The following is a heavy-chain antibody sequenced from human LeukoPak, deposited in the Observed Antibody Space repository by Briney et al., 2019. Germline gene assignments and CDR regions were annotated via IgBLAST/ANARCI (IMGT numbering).Heavy chain of an antibody. CDR1: GYTFTSYG. D-gene: IGHD6-13*01. V-gene: IGHV1-18*01. CDR3: ARAPPIAGTDYYYGMDV. J-gene: IGHJ6*02. Sequence: GPSVKVSCKASGYTFTSYGIGWVRQAPGQGLEWMGWTSAYNGNTNYAQKLQGRVTMTTDTSTSTAYMELRSLRSDDTAVYYCARAPPIAGTDYYYGMDVWGQGTTVTVSS. CDR2: TSAYNGNT.